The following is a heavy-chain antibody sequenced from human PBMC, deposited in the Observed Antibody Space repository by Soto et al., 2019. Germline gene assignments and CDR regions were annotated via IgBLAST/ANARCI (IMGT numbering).Heavy chain of an antibody. CDR1: GFTFSSYA. D-gene: IGHD3-3*01. Sequence: PGGSLRLSCAASGFTFSSYAMSWVRQAPGKGLEWVSAISGSGGSTYYADSVKGRFTISRDNSKNTLYLQMSSLGAEDTAVYYCAKVPYYDFWSGYCFDYWGQGTLVTVSS. CDR3: AKVPYYDFWSGYCFDY. V-gene: IGHV3-23*01. J-gene: IGHJ4*02. CDR2: ISGSGGST.